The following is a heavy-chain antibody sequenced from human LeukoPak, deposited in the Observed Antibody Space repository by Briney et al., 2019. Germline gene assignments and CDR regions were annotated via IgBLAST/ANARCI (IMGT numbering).Heavy chain of an antibody. CDR2: INSDGSGT. V-gene: IGHV3-74*01. J-gene: IGHJ3*02. Sequence: PGGSLRLSCAASGFTFNNYWMHWVRQAPGKGLVWVSSINSDGSGTSYADSVRGRFTISRDNAKNSLYLQMNSLRAEDTAVYYCAGYSSSSEFAFDIWGQGTMVTVSS. CDR1: GFTFNNYW. D-gene: IGHD6-6*01. CDR3: AGYSSSSEFAFDI.